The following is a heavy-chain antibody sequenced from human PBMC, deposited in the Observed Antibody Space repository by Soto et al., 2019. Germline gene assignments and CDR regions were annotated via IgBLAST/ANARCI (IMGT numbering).Heavy chain of an antibody. Sequence: EKGLEWMGGIIPIFGTANYAQKFQGRVTITADESTSTAYMELSSLRSEDTAVYYCASPVYDSSGYYSDAFDIWGQGTMVTVSS. CDR3: ASPVYDSSGYYSDAFDI. J-gene: IGHJ3*02. D-gene: IGHD3-22*01. V-gene: IGHV1-69*01. CDR2: IIPIFGTA.